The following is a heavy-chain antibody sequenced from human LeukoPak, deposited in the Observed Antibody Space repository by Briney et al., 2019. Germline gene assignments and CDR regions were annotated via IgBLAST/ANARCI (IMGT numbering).Heavy chain of an antibody. J-gene: IGHJ6*02. CDR2: INHTGST. V-gene: IGHV4-34*01. D-gene: IGHD2-2*01. CDR1: GGSFSGYY. CDR3: ARGPTGTDQLGMDV. Sequence: SETLSLTCAVYGGSFSGYYWSWIREPPGKRLEWIGEINHTGSTNYNPSLKSRVTISVDTSKNQFSLKLSSVTAADTAVYYCARGPTGTDQLGMDVWGQGTTVTVSS.